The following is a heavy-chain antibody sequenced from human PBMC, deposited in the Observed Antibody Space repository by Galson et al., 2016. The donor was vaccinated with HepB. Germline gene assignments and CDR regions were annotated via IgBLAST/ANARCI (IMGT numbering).Heavy chain of an antibody. CDR1: GFTFPNYN. CDR3: ARDNYNPYDFWRRYYPNSHYYLDV. Sequence: SLRLSCAASGFTFPNYNMNWVRQAPGKGLEWVSSISSRGSYISYADAVEGRFTISRDNPRNSLYLQMNSLRAEDTAVYYCARDNYNPYDFWRRYYPNSHYYLDVWGKGTTVAVSS. CDR2: ISSRGSYI. V-gene: IGHV3-21*01. D-gene: IGHD3-3*01. J-gene: IGHJ6*03.